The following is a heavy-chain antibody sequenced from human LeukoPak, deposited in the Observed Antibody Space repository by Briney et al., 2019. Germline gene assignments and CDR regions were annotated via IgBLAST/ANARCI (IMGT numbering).Heavy chain of an antibody. V-gene: IGHV4-4*07. CDR2: IYTSGST. Sequence: SETLSLTCTVSGGSISSYYWSWIRQPAGKGLEWIGRIYTSGSTNYNPSLKSRVTMSVDTSKNQFSLTLSPVTAADTAVYYCARDRYYYGSGSYTFDYWGQGSLVTVSS. D-gene: IGHD3-10*01. CDR3: ARDRYYYGSGSYTFDY. CDR1: GGSISSYY. J-gene: IGHJ4*02.